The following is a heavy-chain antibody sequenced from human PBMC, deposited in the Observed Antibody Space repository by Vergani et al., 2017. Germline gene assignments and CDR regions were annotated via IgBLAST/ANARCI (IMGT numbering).Heavy chain of an antibody. V-gene: IGHV3-23*01. Sequence: EVQLLESGGGLVQPGGSLRLSCAASGFTFSSYAMSWVRQAPGMGREWVSAISGSGGSTYYADSVKGRFTISRDQSKNTLYLQMNSLRADDTAVYYCAKDSDFWSGYDLDYGGQGTLITVSS. CDR3: AKDSDFWSGYDLDY. D-gene: IGHD3-3*01. J-gene: IGHJ4*02. CDR2: ISGSGGST. CDR1: GFTFSSYA.